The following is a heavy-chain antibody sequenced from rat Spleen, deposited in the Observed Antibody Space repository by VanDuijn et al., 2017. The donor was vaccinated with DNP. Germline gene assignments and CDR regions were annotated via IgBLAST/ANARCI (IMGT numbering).Heavy chain of an antibody. CDR1: GFTFNKYW. Sequence: EVQLVESGGDLVQPGRSLKVSCVVSGFTFNKYWMTWIRQVPGKGLEWVASITTSGDSTYSPDSVKGRFTISRDNAKSTLYLQMYSLRSEDMATYYCVRPDYYDGSYPHYWGQGVMVTVSS. CDR3: VRPDYYDGSYPHY. V-gene: IGHV5-31*01. D-gene: IGHD1-12*02. CDR2: ITTSGDST. J-gene: IGHJ2*01.